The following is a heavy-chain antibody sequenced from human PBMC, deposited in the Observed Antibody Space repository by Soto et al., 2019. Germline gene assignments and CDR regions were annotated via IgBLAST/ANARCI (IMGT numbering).Heavy chain of an antibody. J-gene: IGHJ4*02. CDR1: EYTFTSYA. CDR2: INAGNGNT. D-gene: IGHD6-13*01. CDR3: ARGGAAGNPDY. V-gene: IGHV1-3*05. Sequence: QVQLVQSGAEEKKPGASVKVSCKASEYTFTSYAMHWVRQAPGQRLEWMGWINAGNGNTKYSQKFQGRVTITRDTSASTAYMELSSLRSEDTAVYYCARGGAAGNPDYWGQGTLVTVSS.